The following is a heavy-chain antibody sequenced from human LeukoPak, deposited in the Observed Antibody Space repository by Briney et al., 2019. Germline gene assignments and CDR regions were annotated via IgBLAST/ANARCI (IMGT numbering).Heavy chain of an antibody. V-gene: IGHV1-8*01. CDR2: MSPNSGNT. Sequence: ASVKVSCKASGYTFTSYDINWVRQATGQGLEWMGWMSPNSGNTGYAQKFQGRVTMTRNTSISTAYMELSSLRSEDTAVYYCGRAPRGRRMDVWGQGTTVTVSS. J-gene: IGHJ6*02. CDR3: GRAPRGRRMDV. CDR1: GYTFTSYD.